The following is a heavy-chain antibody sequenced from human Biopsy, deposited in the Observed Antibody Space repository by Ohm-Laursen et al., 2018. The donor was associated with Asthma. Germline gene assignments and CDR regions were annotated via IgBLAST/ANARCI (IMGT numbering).Heavy chain of an antibody. J-gene: IGHJ5*02. CDR1: GYTFTGYY. CDR2: INPNSGGT. D-gene: IGHD6-13*01. Sequence: SVKVSCKASGYTFTGYYMHWVRQAPGQGLEWMGRINPNSGGTNYAQKFQGRVTMTRDTSISTAYMELSRLRSDDTAVYYCARDYSAYSSSWDTWGQGTLVTVSS. V-gene: IGHV1-2*06. CDR3: ARDYSAYSSSWDT.